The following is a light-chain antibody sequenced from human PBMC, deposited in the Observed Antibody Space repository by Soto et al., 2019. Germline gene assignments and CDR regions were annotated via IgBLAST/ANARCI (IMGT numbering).Light chain of an antibody. CDR1: QSISTY. Sequence: DIQMTQSPSSLSASIGDRITITCRASQSISTYLNWYQQKPGKAPRLLIYGASTLQNGVPSRFSGSGSGTDYTLTISSLQPEEFATYDCQQSFITPPLTFGGGTKVEMK. V-gene: IGKV1-39*01. J-gene: IGKJ4*01. CDR3: QQSFITPPLT. CDR2: GAS.